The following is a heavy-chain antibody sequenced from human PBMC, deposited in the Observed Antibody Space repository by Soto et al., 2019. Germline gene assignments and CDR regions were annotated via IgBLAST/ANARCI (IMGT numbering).Heavy chain of an antibody. V-gene: IGHV4-30-2*01. CDR3: ARGGGYSGYDSEYFQH. D-gene: IGHD5-12*01. Sequence: PSETLSLTCAVSGGSISSGGYSWSWIRQPPGKGLEWIGYIYHSGSTYYNPSLKSRVTISVDRSKNQFSLKLSSVTAADTAVYYCARGGGYSGYDSEYFQHWGQGTLVTVSS. CDR1: GGSISSGGYS. J-gene: IGHJ1*01. CDR2: IYHSGST.